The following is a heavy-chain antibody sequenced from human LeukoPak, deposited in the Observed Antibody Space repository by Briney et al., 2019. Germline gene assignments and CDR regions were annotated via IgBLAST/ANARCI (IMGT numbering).Heavy chain of an antibody. D-gene: IGHD2-2*02. Sequence: GASVKVSCKASGYTFTGYYMHWVRQAPGQGLEWMGWINPNSGGTNYAQKVQGRVTMTRDTSISTAYMELSRLRSDDTAVYYCARDFSIRVPAAISGEMSNYYYYYYMDVWGKGTTVTVSS. V-gene: IGHV1-2*02. J-gene: IGHJ6*03. CDR2: INPNSGGT. CDR3: ARDFSIRVPAAISGEMSNYYYYYYMDV. CDR1: GYTFTGYY.